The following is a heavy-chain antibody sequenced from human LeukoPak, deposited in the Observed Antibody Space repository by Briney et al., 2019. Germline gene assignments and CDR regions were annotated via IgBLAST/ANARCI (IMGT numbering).Heavy chain of an antibody. CDR1: GFTFSSYW. CDR3: ARGFSSFDP. D-gene: IGHD3-10*01. CDR2: IYSDGSST. Sequence: GGSLRLSCAASGFTFSSYWMHWVRQAPGKGLVWVSRIYSDGSSTSHADSVKGRFTISRDNAKNTLCLQMNSLRDEDTAVYYCARGFSSFDPWGQGTLVTVSS. J-gene: IGHJ5*02. V-gene: IGHV3-74*01.